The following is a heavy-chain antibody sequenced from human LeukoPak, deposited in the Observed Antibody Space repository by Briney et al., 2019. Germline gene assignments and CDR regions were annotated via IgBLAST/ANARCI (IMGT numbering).Heavy chain of an antibody. D-gene: IGHD3-10*01. CDR1: GVSSSSYA. CDR2: ISGSGVST. V-gene: IGHV3-23*01. CDR3: ARKYYYGSGSWNYFDY. J-gene: IGHJ4*02. Sequence: GGSLRLSCAASGVSSSSYAMSWVRGAPGKGLGWGSAISGSGVSTYYAASVKGRFTISRDNSKNTLYLQMNSLRAEDTAVYYCARKYYYGSGSWNYFDYWGQGTLVTVSS.